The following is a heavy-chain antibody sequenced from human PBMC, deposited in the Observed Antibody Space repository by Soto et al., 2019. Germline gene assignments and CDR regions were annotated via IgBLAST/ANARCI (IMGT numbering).Heavy chain of an antibody. Sequence: PSETLSLTCAVYGGSFSGYYWSWIRQPPGKGLEWIGEINHSGSTNYNPSLKSRVTISVDTSKNQFSLKLSSVTAADTAVYYCARGWEDDSSAPGDWFDPWGQGTLVTVSS. V-gene: IGHV4-34*01. CDR1: GGSFSGYY. CDR2: INHSGST. CDR3: ARGWEDDSSAPGDWFDP. D-gene: IGHD4-4*01. J-gene: IGHJ5*02.